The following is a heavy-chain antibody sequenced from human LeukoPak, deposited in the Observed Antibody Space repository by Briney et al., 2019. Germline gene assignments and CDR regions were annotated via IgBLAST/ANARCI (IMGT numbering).Heavy chain of an antibody. CDR1: GFTFGSYA. CDR3: AVMHRYYDGSGYWVQ. CDR2: ISTSGGTT. V-gene: IGHV3-23*01. D-gene: IGHD3-22*01. J-gene: IGHJ4*02. Sequence: GGSLRLSCAASGFTFGSYAMSWVRQAPGKGLEWVSGISTSGGTTSYAESVKGRFTVSRDNPRNTLYMEMNSLRDEDTAVYYCAVMHRYYDGSGYWVQRGQGTLVTVSS.